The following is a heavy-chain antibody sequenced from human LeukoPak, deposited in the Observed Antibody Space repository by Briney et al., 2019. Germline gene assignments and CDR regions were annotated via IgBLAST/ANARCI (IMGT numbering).Heavy chain of an antibody. J-gene: IGHJ3*02. CDR2: INWNGDST. CDR3: ASRTWGISTFDI. D-gene: IGHD7-27*01. Sequence: GGSLRLSCAASGFIFDNYGMNWVRQAPGKGLEWVSGINWNGDSTAYADSVKGRFTISRDNAKNSLFLQMNSLRAEDTALYYCASRTWGISTFDIWGQGTMVTVSS. V-gene: IGHV3-20*04. CDR1: GFIFDNYG.